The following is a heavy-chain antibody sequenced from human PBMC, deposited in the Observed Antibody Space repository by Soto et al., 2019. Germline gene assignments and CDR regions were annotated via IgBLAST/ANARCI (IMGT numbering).Heavy chain of an antibody. J-gene: IGHJ4*02. CDR2: IYDSGYT. CDR3: ARDQDSRGYYFDY. D-gene: IGHD3-22*01. V-gene: IGHV4-31*03. CDR1: GGSISSGGYY. Sequence: QVQLQESGPGLVKPSQTLSLTCTVSGGSISSGGYYWSWIRQHPGKGLEWIGYIYDSGYTYYNPSLKSRVTISVDTSKNQFSLKLNSVTAADTAVYYCARDQDSRGYYFDYWGQGTLVTVSS.